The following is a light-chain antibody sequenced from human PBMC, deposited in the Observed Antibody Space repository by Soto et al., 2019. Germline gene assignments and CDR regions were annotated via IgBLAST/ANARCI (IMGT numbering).Light chain of an antibody. J-gene: IGKJ4*01. CDR1: QDVVNNY. CDR2: GAS. CDR3: QQSSFSPLT. Sequence: EIELTQSPGTLSLSPGEMATISCRASQDVVNNYLAWFQQQPGQAHRLLHGASNRAAGIPDRFSGSGSATDFTLTISSLEPEDFAVYYCQQSSFSPLTFGGGTRIEI. V-gene: IGKV3-20*01.